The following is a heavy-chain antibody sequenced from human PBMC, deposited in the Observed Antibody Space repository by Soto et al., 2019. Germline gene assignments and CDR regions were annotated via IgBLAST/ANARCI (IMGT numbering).Heavy chain of an antibody. CDR1: GGSFSGYY. D-gene: IGHD6-6*01. CDR2: INHSGST. Sequence: QVQLQQWGAGLLKPSETLSLTCAVYGGSFSGYYWSWIRQPPGKGLEWIGEINHSGSTNYNPSLKSRVTISVDTSKNQFSLQLSSVTAADTAVDYCARYLAARPIRYNWFDPWGQGTLVTVSS. CDR3: ARYLAARPIRYNWFDP. V-gene: IGHV4-34*01. J-gene: IGHJ5*02.